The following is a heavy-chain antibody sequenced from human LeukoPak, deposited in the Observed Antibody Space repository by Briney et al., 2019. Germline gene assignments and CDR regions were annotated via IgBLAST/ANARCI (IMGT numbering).Heavy chain of an antibody. D-gene: IGHD3-3*01. J-gene: IGHJ4*02. V-gene: IGHV4-31*03. CDR3: ARAPISGVAYFDY. CDR2: IYYSGST. Sequence: PSETLSLTCTVSGGSISSGGYYWSWIRQHTGKGLEWIGYIYYSGSTYYNPSLKSRVSMSVDASKTQFSLNLSSVTAADTAVYYCARAPISGVAYFDYWGQGSLVTVSS. CDR1: GGSISSGGYY.